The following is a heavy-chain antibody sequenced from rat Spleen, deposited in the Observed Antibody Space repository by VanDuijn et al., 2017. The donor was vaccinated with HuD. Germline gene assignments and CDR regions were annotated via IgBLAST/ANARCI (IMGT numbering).Heavy chain of an antibody. Sequence: EVQLVESDGGLVQPGRSMRLSCAASGFTFNDYYMAWVRQAPTKGLEWVATISSDGGRNFYRDSVKGRFTISRDNAKSSLYLQMDSLRSEDTATYYRARSGSSTYFDYWGQGVMVTVSS. D-gene: IGHD4-3*01. CDR1: GFTFNDYY. J-gene: IGHJ2*01. V-gene: IGHV5-25*01. CDR2: ISSDGGRN. CDR3: ARSGSSTYFDY.